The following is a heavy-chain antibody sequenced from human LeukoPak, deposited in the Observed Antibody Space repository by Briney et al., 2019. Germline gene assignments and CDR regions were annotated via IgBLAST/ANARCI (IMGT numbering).Heavy chain of an antibody. J-gene: IGHJ4*02. V-gene: IGHV3-74*01. CDR3: VRDGGGTTPYDC. CDR1: GFTLSGYW. D-gene: IGHD1-7*01. CDR2: ISPDGRYI. Sequence: GGSLRLSCAASGFTLSGYWMNWVRQAPGKGPAWVSHISPDGRYIAYADSVKGRFTISRDSAKNTLDLQMNSLRVGDTAVYYCVRDGGGTTPYDCWGQGTLVTVSS.